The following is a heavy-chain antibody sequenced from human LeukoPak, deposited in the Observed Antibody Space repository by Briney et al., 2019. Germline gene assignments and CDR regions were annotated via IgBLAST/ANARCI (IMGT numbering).Heavy chain of an antibody. CDR1: GGTFSSCA. V-gene: IGHV1-69*13. CDR3: ARDVPYSGSYGTFDY. D-gene: IGHD1-26*01. CDR2: IIPIFGTA. Sequence: ASVKVSCKASGGTFSSCAISWVRQAPGQGLEWMGGIIPIFGTANYAQKFQGRVTITADESTSTAYMELSSLRSEDTAVYYCARDVPYSGSYGTFDYWGQGTLVTVSS. J-gene: IGHJ4*02.